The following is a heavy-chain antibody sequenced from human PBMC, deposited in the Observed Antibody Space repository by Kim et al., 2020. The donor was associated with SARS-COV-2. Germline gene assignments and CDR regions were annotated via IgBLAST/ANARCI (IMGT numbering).Heavy chain of an antibody. V-gene: IGHV3-30*04. CDR3: AREVPYSSGWYYFDY. CDR2: ISYDGSNK. CDR1: GFTFSSYA. J-gene: IGHJ4*01. Sequence: GGSLRLSCAASGFTFSSYAMHWVRQAPGKGLEWVAVISYDGSNKYYADSVKGRFTISRDNSKNTLYLQMNSLRAEDTAVYYCAREVPYSSGWYYFDYWG. D-gene: IGHD6-19*01.